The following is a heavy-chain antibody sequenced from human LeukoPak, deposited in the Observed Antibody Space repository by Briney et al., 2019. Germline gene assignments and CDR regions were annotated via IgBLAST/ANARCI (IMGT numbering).Heavy chain of an antibody. CDR2: ISGSGGST. J-gene: IGHJ4*02. CDR3: AKVRADYVWGSYRSYFDY. Sequence: GGSLRLSCAASGFTFSSYAMSWVRQAPGKGLEWVSAISGSGGSTYYAESVKGRFTISRDNSKNTLYLQMNSLRAEDTAVYYCAKVRADYVWGSYRSYFDYWGQGTLVTVSS. V-gene: IGHV3-23*01. D-gene: IGHD3-16*02. CDR1: GFTFSSYA.